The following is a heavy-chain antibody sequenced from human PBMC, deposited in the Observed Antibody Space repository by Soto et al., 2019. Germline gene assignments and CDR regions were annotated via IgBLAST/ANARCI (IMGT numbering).Heavy chain of an antibody. Sequence: GASVKVSCKASGFTFTSSAVQWVRQARGQRLEWIGWIVVGSGNTNYAQKFQERVTITRDMSTSTAYMELSSLRSEDTAVYYCAAESLPSYSSLPGFSNYYYYGMHVWGQGTTVTVSS. CDR2: IVVGSGNT. V-gene: IGHV1-58*01. D-gene: IGHD6-6*01. CDR3: AAESLPSYSSLPGFSNYYYYGMHV. J-gene: IGHJ6*02. CDR1: GFTFTSSA.